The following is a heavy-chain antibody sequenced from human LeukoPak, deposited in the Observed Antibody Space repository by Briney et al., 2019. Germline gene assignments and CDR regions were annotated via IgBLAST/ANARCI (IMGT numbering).Heavy chain of an antibody. V-gene: IGHV1-46*01. CDR1: GYTFTSYY. J-gene: IGHJ5*02. Sequence: GSVKVSCKASGYTFTSYYMHWVRQAPGQGLEWMGIINPSGGSTSYAQKFQGRVTMTRDTSTSTVYPELSSLRSEDTAVYYCAREGNYYDSSGYYRPWFDPWGQGTLVTVSS. D-gene: IGHD3-22*01. CDR3: AREGNYYDSSGYYRPWFDP. CDR2: INPSGGST.